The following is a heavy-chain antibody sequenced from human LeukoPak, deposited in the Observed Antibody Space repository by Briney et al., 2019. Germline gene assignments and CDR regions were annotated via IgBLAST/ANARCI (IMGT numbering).Heavy chain of an antibody. CDR2: ISYDGSNK. CDR3: ARGYPGGGYLDY. V-gene: IGHV3-30*04. D-gene: IGHD3-16*01. CDR1: GFTFSSYA. Sequence: PGRSLRLSCAASGFTFSSYAMHWVRQAPGKGLEWVAVISYDGSNKYYADSVKGRFTISRDNSKNTLYLQMNSLRAEDTAVYYCARGYPGGGYLDYWGQGTLVTVSS. J-gene: IGHJ4*02.